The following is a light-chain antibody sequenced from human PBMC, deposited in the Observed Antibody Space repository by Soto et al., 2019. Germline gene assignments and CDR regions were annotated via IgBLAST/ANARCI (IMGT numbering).Light chain of an antibody. J-gene: IGLJ1*01. V-gene: IGLV2-14*03. CDR1: SSDVGYYNY. CDR3: SSYTSSSTYV. Sequence: QSVLTQPASVSGSPGQPITISCTGTSSDVGYYNYVSWYQQHPGKAPKLMICDVRNRPSGVSNRFSGSKSGNTASLTISGLQAEDEADYYCSSYTSSSTYVFGTGTKVTVL. CDR2: DVR.